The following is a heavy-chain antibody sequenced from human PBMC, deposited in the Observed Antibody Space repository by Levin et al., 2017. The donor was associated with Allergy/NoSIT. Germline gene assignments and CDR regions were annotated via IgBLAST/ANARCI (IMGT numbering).Heavy chain of an antibody. D-gene: IGHD3-22*01. CDR1: GFTFVDYG. V-gene: IGHV3-20*04. CDR3: ARPHDYYDSSGHYQGDYFDY. J-gene: IGHJ4*02. CDR2: INANGGRT. Sequence: GGSLRLSCAASGFTFVDYGMSWVRQVPGKGLEWVSGINANGGRTDYVDSVEGRFTISRDNAKNSLYLQMNSLRADDTALYYCARPHDYYDSSGHYQGDYFDYWGQGTLVTVSS.